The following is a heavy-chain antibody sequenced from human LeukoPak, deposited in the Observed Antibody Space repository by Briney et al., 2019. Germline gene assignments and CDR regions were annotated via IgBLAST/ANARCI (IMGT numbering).Heavy chain of an antibody. D-gene: IGHD3-10*01. CDR3: ARDFRDGSGSSRKLNWFDP. Sequence: ASVKASCKASGYTFTSYYMHWVRQAPGQGLEWMGGINPNSGGTNYAQKFQGRVTMTRDTSISTAYMELSRLRSDDTAVYYCARDFRDGSGSSRKLNWFDPWGQGTLVTVSS. CDR1: GYTFTSYY. CDR2: INPNSGGT. V-gene: IGHV1-2*02. J-gene: IGHJ5*02.